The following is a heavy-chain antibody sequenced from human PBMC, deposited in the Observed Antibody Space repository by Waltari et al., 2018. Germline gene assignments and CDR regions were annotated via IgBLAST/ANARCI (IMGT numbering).Heavy chain of an antibody. J-gene: IGHJ4*02. CDR3: ARWQGY. CDR1: GYSISTDYY. V-gene: IGHV4-38-2*01. Sequence: QVQLQESGPGLVKPSETLSLTCAVSGYSISTDYYWVWIRQPPGKGLEWIGNIHHSGNTYYNPSLKSRVTISLDTSKNQFSLELSSLTAADTAVYYCARWQGYWGQGTLVTVSS. CDR2: IHHSGNT.